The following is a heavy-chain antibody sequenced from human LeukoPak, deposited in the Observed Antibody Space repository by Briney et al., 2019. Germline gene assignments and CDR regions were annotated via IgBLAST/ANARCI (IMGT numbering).Heavy chain of an antibody. J-gene: IGHJ4*02. V-gene: IGHV1-8*01. CDR1: GYTFTSYD. CDR2: MNPNSGNI. D-gene: IGHD6-6*01. CDR3: ARDLAAREYYFDY. Sequence: ASVKVSCKASGYTFTSYDINWVRQATGQGLEWMGWMNPNSGNIGYAQKFQGRVTMTRNTSISTAYMELSRLRSDDTAVYYCARDLAAREYYFDYWGQGTLVTVSS.